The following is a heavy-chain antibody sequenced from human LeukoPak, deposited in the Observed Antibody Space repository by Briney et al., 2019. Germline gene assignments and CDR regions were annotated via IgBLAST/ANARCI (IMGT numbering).Heavy chain of an antibody. CDR1: GGSISSYY. CDR2: IYYSGST. CDR3: AREGGYSYGVTDY. J-gene: IGHJ4*02. Sequence: PSETLSLTCTVSGGSISSYYWSWIRQPPGKGLGWIGYIYYSGSTNYNPSLKSRVTISVDTSKNQFSLKLSSVTAADTAVYYCAREGGYSYGVTDYWGQGTLVTVSS. D-gene: IGHD5-18*01. V-gene: IGHV4-59*01.